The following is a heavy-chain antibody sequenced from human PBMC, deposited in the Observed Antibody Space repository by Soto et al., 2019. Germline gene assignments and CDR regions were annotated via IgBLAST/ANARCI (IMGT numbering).Heavy chain of an antibody. Sequence: LSLTCTVSHGSVGIDPFYCTWIRQHPGKGLEWIRYIYYRGNTYYRPSLKSRVSISIDTSQNQFSLRLNSVTAADTAVYYCARSGYGSSDFDHWGQGTLVTVSS. CDR1: HGSVGIDPFY. CDR3: ARSGYGSSDFDH. CDR2: IYYRGNT. D-gene: IGHD6-13*01. J-gene: IGHJ4*01. V-gene: IGHV4-31*03.